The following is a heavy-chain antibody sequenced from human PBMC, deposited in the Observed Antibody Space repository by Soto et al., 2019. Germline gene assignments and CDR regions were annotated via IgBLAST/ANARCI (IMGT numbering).Heavy chain of an antibody. CDR2: ISSSSSYT. D-gene: IGHD3-9*01. CDR1: GFTFSDYY. Sequence: QVQLVESGGGLVKSGGSLRLSCAASGFTFSDYYMSWIRQAPGKGLEWVSYISSSSSYTNYADSVKGRFTISRDNAKNSLYLQMNSLRAEDTAVYYCARDIPWVRYFDWSIQDDAFDIWGQGTMVTVSS. J-gene: IGHJ3*02. V-gene: IGHV3-11*06. CDR3: ARDIPWVRYFDWSIQDDAFDI.